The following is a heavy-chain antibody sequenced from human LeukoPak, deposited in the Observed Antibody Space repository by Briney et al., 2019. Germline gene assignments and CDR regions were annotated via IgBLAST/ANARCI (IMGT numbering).Heavy chain of an antibody. CDR2: IKQDGSEK. D-gene: IGHD3-10*01. J-gene: IGHJ4*02. CDR1: GFTFSSYW. V-gene: IGHV3-7*01. CDR3: AKVSDRFMVRGLDY. Sequence: QSGGSLRLSCAASGFTFSSYWMSWVRQAPGKGLEWVANIKQDGSEKYYVDSVKGRFTISRDNSKNTLYLQMNSLRAEDTAVYYCAKVSDRFMVRGLDYWGQGTLVTVSS.